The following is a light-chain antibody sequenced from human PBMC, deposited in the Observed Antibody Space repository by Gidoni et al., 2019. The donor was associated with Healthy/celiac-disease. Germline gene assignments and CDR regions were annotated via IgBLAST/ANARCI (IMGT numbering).Light chain of an antibody. CDR1: QSVSSY. V-gene: IGKV3-11*01. CDR3: QQRSNWPPVT. Sequence: EIVLTQSPATLSLSPGERATLSCRASQSVSSYLDWYQQKPGQAPRLLIYDASTRATGIPARFSGSGSGTDFTLTISSLEPEDFAVYYCQQRSNWPPVTFGQGTRLEIK. CDR2: DAS. J-gene: IGKJ5*01.